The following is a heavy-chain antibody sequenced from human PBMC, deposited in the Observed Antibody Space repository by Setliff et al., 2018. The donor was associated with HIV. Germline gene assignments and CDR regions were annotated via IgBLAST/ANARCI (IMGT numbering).Heavy chain of an antibody. CDR2: VLTSGST. Sequence: SETLSLTCTVSGGSMSSYYWNWIRQPAGKGLEWIGRVLTSGSTHYNPSLRSRVTISLDTSRNQISLTMTSVTAADTAVYYCARDGFPDSTWRPTDLWGQGTLVTVSS. CDR3: ARDGFPDSTWRPTDL. J-gene: IGHJ5*02. D-gene: IGHD6-13*01. V-gene: IGHV4-4*07. CDR1: GGSMSSYY.